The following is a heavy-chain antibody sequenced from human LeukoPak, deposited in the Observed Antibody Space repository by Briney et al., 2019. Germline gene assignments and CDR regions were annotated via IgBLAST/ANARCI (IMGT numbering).Heavy chain of an antibody. J-gene: IGHJ4*02. CDR3: ARDPLSSSSFDL. CDR2: ISSRSATI. V-gene: IGHV3-48*01. CDR1: GFTFSSYS. Sequence: GGSLRLSCAASGFTFSSYSMNWVRQAPGKGLEWASYISSRSATIYYADSVKGRFTISRDNAKNSLYLQMNSLRAEDTAVYYCARDPLSSSSFDLWGQGTLVTVSS. D-gene: IGHD6-13*01.